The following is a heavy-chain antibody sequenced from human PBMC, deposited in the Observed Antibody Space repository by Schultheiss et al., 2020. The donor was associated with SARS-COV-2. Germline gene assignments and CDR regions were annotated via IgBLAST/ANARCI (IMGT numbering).Heavy chain of an antibody. CDR3: ARNFLVEMDAFDI. CDR1: GGSINSANYY. V-gene: IGHV4-30-4*01. Sequence: SETLSLTCTVSGGSINSANYYWSWIRQPPGKGLEWIGYIYYSGSTYYNPSLKSRVTISVDTSKNQFSLKLSSVTAADTAVYYCARNFLVEMDAFDIWGQGTMVTVSS. D-gene: IGHD2/OR15-2a*01. CDR2: IYYSGST. J-gene: IGHJ3*02.